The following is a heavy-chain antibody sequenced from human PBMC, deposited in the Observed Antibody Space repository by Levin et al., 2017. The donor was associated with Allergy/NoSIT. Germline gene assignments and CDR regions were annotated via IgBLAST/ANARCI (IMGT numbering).Heavy chain of an antibody. V-gene: IGHV3-23*01. CDR3: ATRSAHIAASLDNYYYGLDG. CDR1: GFTFSNYA. CDR2: ISGSGANT. Sequence: GGSLRLSCAASGFTFSNYAMSWVRQAPGKGLEWVSAISGSGANTYYADSVKGRFTISRDSSKNTLYLQMDSLRVADTAVYYCATRSAHIAASLDNYYYGLDGWGQGTTVTVSS. J-gene: IGHJ6*02. D-gene: IGHD6-6*01.